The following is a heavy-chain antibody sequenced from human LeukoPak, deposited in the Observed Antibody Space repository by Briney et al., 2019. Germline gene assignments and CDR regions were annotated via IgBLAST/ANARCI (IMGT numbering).Heavy chain of an antibody. D-gene: IGHD3-10*01. V-gene: IGHV3-21*01. CDR2: ISSSSSYI. CDR1: GFTFSSYS. CDR3: ARGWGWGVHWYFDL. J-gene: IGHJ2*01. Sequence: PGGSLRLSCAASGFTFSSYSMNWVRQAPGKGLEWVSSISSSSSYIYYADSVKGRFTISRDNAKSSLYLKTNSLRAEDTAVYYCARGWGWGVHWYFDLWGRGTLVTVSS.